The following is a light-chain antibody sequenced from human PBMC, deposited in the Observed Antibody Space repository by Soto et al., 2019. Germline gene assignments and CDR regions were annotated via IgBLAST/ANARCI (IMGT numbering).Light chain of an antibody. Sequence: QSVLTQPPSASGTPGQRVTISRSGGNSDIGTNTVNWYQQVPGAAPKLLIYSNDQRPSGVPDRFSGSKSGTSASLAISGLQSDDEADYYCAAWDDSLFGHVFGTGTKVTVL. V-gene: IGLV1-44*01. CDR1: NSDIGTNT. J-gene: IGLJ1*01. CDR3: AAWDDSLFGHV. CDR2: SND.